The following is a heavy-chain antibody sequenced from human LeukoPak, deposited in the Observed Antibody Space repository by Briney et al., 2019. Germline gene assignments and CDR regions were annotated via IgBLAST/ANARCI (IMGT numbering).Heavy chain of an antibody. Sequence: GGSPRLSCAASVFTFSNYWVTWVRRAPGKGLEWVANTRRDGSETHYVDSVMGRFTISRDNAKNSLYLQMNSLRAEDTAVYYCARDDTHYGSSGSFYDAFDVWGQGTMVTVSS. CDR1: VFTFSNYW. CDR3: ARDDTHYGSSGSFYDAFDV. D-gene: IGHD3-22*01. CDR2: TRRDGSET. J-gene: IGHJ3*01. V-gene: IGHV3-7*01.